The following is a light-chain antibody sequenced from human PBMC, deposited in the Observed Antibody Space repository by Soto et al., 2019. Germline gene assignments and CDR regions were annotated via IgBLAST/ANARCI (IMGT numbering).Light chain of an antibody. CDR1: QSIMFS. Sequence: EIVMTQSPATLSVSPGERATLSCRASQSIMFSLAWYQQKPGQAPRLLIYDASNRATGIPARFSGSGSGTDFTLTISSLDPEDFAVYYCQQRSAWPQITFGQGTKVDIK. V-gene: IGKV3-11*01. CDR2: DAS. J-gene: IGKJ1*01. CDR3: QQRSAWPQIT.